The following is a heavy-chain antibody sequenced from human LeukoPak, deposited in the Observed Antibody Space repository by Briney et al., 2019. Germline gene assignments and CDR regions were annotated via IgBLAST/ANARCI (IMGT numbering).Heavy chain of an antibody. J-gene: IGHJ6*02. V-gene: IGHV4-61*08. CDR3: AREDGDYFHYCMDV. D-gene: IGHD4-17*01. CDR2: IYYSGST. Sequence: SETLSLTCTVSGGSISSGDYYWSWIRQPPGKGLEWIGYIYYSGSTNYNPSLKSRVTISVDTSKNQFSLKLSSVTAADTAVYYCAREDGDYFHYCMDVWGQGTTVTVSS. CDR1: GGSISSGDYY.